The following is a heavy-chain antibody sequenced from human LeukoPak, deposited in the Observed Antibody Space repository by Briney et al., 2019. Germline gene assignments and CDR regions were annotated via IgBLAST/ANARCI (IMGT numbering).Heavy chain of an antibody. V-gene: IGHV3-9*01. CDR2: ISWNSGSI. Sequence: GRSLRLSCAASGFTFDDYAMHWVRQAPGRGLEWVSGISWNSGSIGYADSVKGRFTISRDNAKNSLYLQMNSLRAEDTALYYCAKDGQPTVTTVDYWGQGTLVTVSS. CDR3: AKDGQPTVTTVDY. J-gene: IGHJ4*02. D-gene: IGHD4-17*01. CDR1: GFTFDDYA.